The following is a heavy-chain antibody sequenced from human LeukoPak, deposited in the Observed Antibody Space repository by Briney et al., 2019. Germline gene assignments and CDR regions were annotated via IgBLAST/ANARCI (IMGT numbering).Heavy chain of an antibody. D-gene: IGHD6-13*01. CDR3: GYSSSRYFDL. CDR2: IYHSGST. Sequence: KTGGSLRLSCAASGFTFSSYWMSWVRQPPGKGLEWIGEIYHSGSTNYNPSLKSRVTISVDKSKNQFSLKLSSVTAADTAVYYCGYSSSRYFDLWGRGTLVTVSS. CDR1: GFTFSSYW. J-gene: IGHJ2*01. V-gene: IGHV4-4*02.